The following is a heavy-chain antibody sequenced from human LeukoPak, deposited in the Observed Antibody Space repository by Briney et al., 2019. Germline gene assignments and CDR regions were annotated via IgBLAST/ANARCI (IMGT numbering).Heavy chain of an antibody. J-gene: IGHJ4*02. Sequence: GASVKVSCKASGGTFSSYAISWVRQAPGQGLEWMGGIIPIFGTANYAQKFQGRVTITADESTSTAYMELSSLRSEDTAVYYCARVSSSFDPQGAQLDYWGQGTLVTVSS. CDR1: GGTFSSYA. CDR3: ARVSSSFDPQGAQLDY. V-gene: IGHV1-69*01. D-gene: IGHD6-13*01. CDR2: IIPIFGTA.